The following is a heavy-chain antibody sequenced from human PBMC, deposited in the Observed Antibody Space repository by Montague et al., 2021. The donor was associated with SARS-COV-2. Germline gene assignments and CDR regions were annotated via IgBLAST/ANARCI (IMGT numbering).Heavy chain of an antibody. CDR3: ARGVRQPGVRYYYYYIDV. D-gene: IGHD3-16*01. CDR2: INHSGST. CDR1: GGSFSGYY. V-gene: IGHV4-34*01. J-gene: IGHJ6*03. Sequence: SETLSLTCAVYGGSFSGYYWSWIRQPPGKGLEWIGEINHSGSTNYNPSLKSRVTISMDTSKDQFSLKLSSVTAADTAVYYCARGVRQPGVRYYYYYIDVWGKGTTVTVSS.